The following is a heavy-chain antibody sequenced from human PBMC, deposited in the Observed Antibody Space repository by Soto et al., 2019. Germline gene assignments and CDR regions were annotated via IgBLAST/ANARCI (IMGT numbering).Heavy chain of an antibody. CDR2: ISAYNGNT. J-gene: IGHJ4*02. Sequence: QVQLVQSGAEVKKPGASVKVSCKASGYTFTSYGISWVRQAPGQGLEWMGWISAYNGNTNYAQKPXGXVXMXXDTSTSTAYMELRSLRSDDTAVYYCARDPGFRSDYWGQGTLVTVSS. CDR1: GYTFTSYG. CDR3: ARDPGFRSDY. V-gene: IGHV1-18*01. D-gene: IGHD3-9*01.